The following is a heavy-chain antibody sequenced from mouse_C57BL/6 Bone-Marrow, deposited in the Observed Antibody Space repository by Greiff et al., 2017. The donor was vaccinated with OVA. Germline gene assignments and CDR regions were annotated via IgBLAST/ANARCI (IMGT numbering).Heavy chain of an antibody. CDR2: IYPRSGNT. D-gene: IGHD2-1*01. J-gene: IGHJ4*01. CDR1: GYTFTSYG. Sequence: VKLQESGAELARPGASVKLSCKASGYTFTSYGISWVKQRTGQGLEWIGEIYPRSGNTYYNEKFKGKATLTADKSSSTAYMELRSLTSEDSAVYFCARSAPYGNYFYYAMDYWGQGTSVTVSS. CDR3: ARSAPYGNYFYYAMDY. V-gene: IGHV1-81*01.